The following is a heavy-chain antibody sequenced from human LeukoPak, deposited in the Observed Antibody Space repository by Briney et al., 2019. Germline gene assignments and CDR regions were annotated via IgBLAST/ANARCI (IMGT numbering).Heavy chain of an antibody. Sequence: GGFLEFSFERLGFTLGGYAITWVGQAPAKGLGWVAFIRFDGSNKYYADSVKGRFTISRDNSKNTLYLQMNSLRGEDTAVYYCAKKLGVTTYAAFDIWGQGTMVTVSS. D-gene: IGHD4-17*01. CDR2: IRFDGSNK. V-gene: IGHV3-30*02. CDR3: AKKLGVTTYAAFDI. J-gene: IGHJ3*02. CDR1: GFTLGGYA.